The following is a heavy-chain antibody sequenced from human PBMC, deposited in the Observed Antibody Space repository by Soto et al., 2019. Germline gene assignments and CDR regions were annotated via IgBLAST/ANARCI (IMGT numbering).Heavy chain of an antibody. V-gene: IGHV3-30*18. CDR1: GFTFSSYG. J-gene: IGHJ3*02. CDR3: AKDRRYYYGPGDAFDI. CDR2: ISYDGSNK. Sequence: GESLKISCAASGFTFSSYGMHWVRRAPGKGLEWVAVISYDGSNKYYADSVKGRFTISRDNSKNTLYLQMNSLRAEDTAVYYCAKDRRYYYGPGDAFDIWGQGTMVTVSS. D-gene: IGHD3-10*01.